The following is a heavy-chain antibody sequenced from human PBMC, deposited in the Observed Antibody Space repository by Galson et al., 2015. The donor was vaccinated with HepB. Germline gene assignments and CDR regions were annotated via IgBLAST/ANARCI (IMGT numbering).Heavy chain of an antibody. V-gene: IGHV3-53*04. CDR2: IYSGGTT. Sequence: SLRLSCAASELNVENNYMGWVRQAPGKGLEWVSIIYSGGTTFYGDSVRGRFSISRHNSKNTLDLQMNSLRAEDTAVYYCASGGPRAYFDFWGQGTLVAVSS. CDR3: ASGGPRAYFDF. J-gene: IGHJ4*02. CDR1: ELNVENNY. D-gene: IGHD4-23*01.